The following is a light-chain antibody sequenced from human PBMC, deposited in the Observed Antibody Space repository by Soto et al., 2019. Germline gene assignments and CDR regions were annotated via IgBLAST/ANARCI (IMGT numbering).Light chain of an antibody. CDR1: SRDIGGYNY. J-gene: IGLJ1*01. CDR2: EVT. V-gene: IGLV2-8*01. CDR3: SSQAV. Sequence: QSALTQPPSASGSPGQSVTISCTRTSRDIGGYNYVSWYQQHPGKAPKLMIYEVTKRPSGVPDRFSGSKSGNTASLTVSGLQAEDEADYYCSSQAVFGTGTKVTVL.